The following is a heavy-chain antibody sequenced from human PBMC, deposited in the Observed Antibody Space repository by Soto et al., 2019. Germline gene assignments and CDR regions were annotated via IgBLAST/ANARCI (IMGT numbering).Heavy chain of an antibody. Sequence: GGSLRLSCAASGFPFSSYNMNWVRQAPGKGLEWVSYISSTSGDIYYADSVKGRFTISRDNAKNSLYLQMNSLRAEDTAMYYCARDPQDYYFAYWGKETLVTVSS. J-gene: IGHJ4*02. D-gene: IGHD3-10*01. CDR1: GFPFSSYN. V-gene: IGHV3-48*01. CDR2: ISSTSGDI. CDR3: ARDPQDYYFAY.